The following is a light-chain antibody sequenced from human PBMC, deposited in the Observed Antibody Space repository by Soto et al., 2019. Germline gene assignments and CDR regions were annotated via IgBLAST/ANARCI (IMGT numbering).Light chain of an antibody. Sequence: EIVLTQSPGTLSASVGDRVTITCRASQSISSSYLAWYQQKPGQDPRLLIYGASSRATGTPDRFSGSGSGTDFTLTISRLEPEDFAVYYCQQYYSSPWTFGLGTKVDIK. V-gene: IGKV3-20*01. J-gene: IGKJ1*01. CDR1: QSISSSY. CDR2: GAS. CDR3: QQYYSSPWT.